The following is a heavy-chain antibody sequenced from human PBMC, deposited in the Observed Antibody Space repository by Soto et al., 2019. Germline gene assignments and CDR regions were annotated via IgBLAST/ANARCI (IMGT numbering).Heavy chain of an antibody. J-gene: IGHJ4*02. V-gene: IGHV3-33*01. CDR3: ARDRDYLDTSGYYYYFDY. CDR2: IWYDGSKK. D-gene: IGHD3-22*01. CDR1: GFIFRNYG. Sequence: QVQLVESGGGVVQPGRSLRLSCAASGFIFRNYGMHWVRQAPGKGLEWVAVIWYDGSKKYYADSIKGRFTISRDNSKNTVYLQTNSLRAEDTAMYYCARDRDYLDTSGYYYYFDYWGQGTLVTVSS.